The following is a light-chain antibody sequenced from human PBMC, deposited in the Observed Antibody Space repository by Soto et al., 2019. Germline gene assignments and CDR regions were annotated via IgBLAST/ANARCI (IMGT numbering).Light chain of an antibody. CDR3: QQYNNWPIT. CDR1: QSVSSN. Sequence: EIVMTQSPATLSVSPGERATLSCRASQSVSSNLAWYQQKPGQAPRLLIYGASTRATGIPARFSGSGSGTEFTLTISSLQSEDVAVYYCQQYNNWPITFGQGTRQEIK. V-gene: IGKV3-15*01. CDR2: GAS. J-gene: IGKJ5*01.